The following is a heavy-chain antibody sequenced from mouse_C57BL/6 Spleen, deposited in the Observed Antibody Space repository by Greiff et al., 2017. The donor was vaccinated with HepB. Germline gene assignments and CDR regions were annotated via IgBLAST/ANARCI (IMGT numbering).Heavy chain of an antibody. D-gene: IGHD1-1*01. Sequence: VQLQQSGPELVKPGASVKISCKASGYSFTDYNMNWVKQSNGKSLEWIGVINPNYGTTSYKQKFKGKATLTVDQSSSTAYMQLNSLTSEDSAVYYCARCYYYGSSYGGWYFDVWGTGTTVTVSS. CDR2: INPNYGTT. V-gene: IGHV1-39*01. CDR1: GYSFTDYN. CDR3: ARCYYYGSSYGGWYFDV. J-gene: IGHJ1*03.